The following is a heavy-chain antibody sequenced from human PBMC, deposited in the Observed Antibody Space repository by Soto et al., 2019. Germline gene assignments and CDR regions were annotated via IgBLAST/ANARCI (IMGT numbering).Heavy chain of an antibody. CDR1: GFTFDDYT. CDR3: AKFGSATFSSYYYGMDV. CDR2: ISWDGGST. D-gene: IGHD2-15*01. Sequence: GGSLRLSCAASGFTFDDYTMHWVRQAPGKGLEWVSLISWDGGSTYYADSVKGRFTISRDNSKNSLYLQMNSLRTEDTALYYCAKFGSATFSSYYYGMDVWGQGTTVTVSS. J-gene: IGHJ6*02. V-gene: IGHV3-43*01.